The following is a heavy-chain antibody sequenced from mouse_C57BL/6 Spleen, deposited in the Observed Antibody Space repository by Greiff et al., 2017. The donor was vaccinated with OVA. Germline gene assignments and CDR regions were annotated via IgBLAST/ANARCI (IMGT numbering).Heavy chain of an antibody. V-gene: IGHV5-4*01. Sequence: EVQVVESGGGLVKPGGSLKLSCAASGFTFSSYAMSWVRQTPEKRLEWVATISDGGSYTYYPDNVKGRFTISRDNAKNNLYLQMSHLKSEDTAMYYCARGPLNEYDEGAWFAYWGQGTLVTVSA. D-gene: IGHD2-4*01. CDR1: GFTFSSYA. CDR2: ISDGGSYT. CDR3: ARGPLNEYDEGAWFAY. J-gene: IGHJ3*01.